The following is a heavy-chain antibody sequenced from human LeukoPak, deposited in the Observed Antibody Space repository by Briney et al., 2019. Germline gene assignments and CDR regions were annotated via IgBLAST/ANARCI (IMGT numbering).Heavy chain of an antibody. CDR1: GGSISSYY. CDR3: AAAGTKWWNWFDP. Sequence: SETLSLTCTVSGGSISSYYWRWIRQPPGKGLEWIGYLYYSGSTNYNPSLKSRVTISVDTSKTQFSLKLSSVTAADTAVYYCAAAGTKWWNWFDPWGQGTLVTVSS. V-gene: IGHV4-59*01. CDR2: LYYSGST. D-gene: IGHD6-13*01. J-gene: IGHJ5*02.